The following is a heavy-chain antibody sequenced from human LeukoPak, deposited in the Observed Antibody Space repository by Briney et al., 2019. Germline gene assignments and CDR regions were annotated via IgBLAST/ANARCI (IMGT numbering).Heavy chain of an antibody. Sequence: ASVKVSCKASGYTFTGYYMHWVRQAPGQGLEWMGWINPNSGGTNYAQKFQGRVTMTRDTSISTAYMELSRLRSDDTAVYYCARGHYDILTGYYQNYYYYYMDVWGKGTTVTISS. CDR2: INPNSGGT. J-gene: IGHJ6*03. V-gene: IGHV1-2*02. CDR1: GYTFTGYY. CDR3: ARGHYDILTGYYQNYYYYYMDV. D-gene: IGHD3-9*01.